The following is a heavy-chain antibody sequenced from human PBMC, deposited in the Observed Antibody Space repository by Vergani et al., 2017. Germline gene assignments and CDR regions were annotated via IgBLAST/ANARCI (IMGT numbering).Heavy chain of an antibody. J-gene: IGHJ4*02. D-gene: IGHD2-15*01. CDR2: INPNTGGA. CDR3: AKDSDPINSCPRLGCYISEF. Sequence: QVQLVQSGAEVKKPGASVRVSCKASGFTFTSYHIHWLRQAPGQGLESLGWINPNTGGAKYSQKFQGRVTMTTDTSINTAFLDLISLTSDDTAVYYCAKDSDPINSCPRLGCYISEFWGQGTLISVSS. V-gene: IGHV1-2*02. CDR1: GFTFTSYH.